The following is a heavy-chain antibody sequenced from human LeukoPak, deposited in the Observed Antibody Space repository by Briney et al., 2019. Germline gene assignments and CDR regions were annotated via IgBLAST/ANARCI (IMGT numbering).Heavy chain of an antibody. CDR3: AAGSSTTFYYFDY. CDR1: GFTFNIHC. J-gene: IGHJ4*02. CDR2: ISSTSTYK. Sequence: GGSLRLSCAASGFTFNIHCMNWVRQAPGKGLEWVSSISSTSTYKYYADSVKGRFTISRDNAKNSLYLQMNSLRAEDTAVYYCAAGSSTTFYYFDYWGQGTLVTVSS. V-gene: IGHV3-21*01. D-gene: IGHD2-2*01.